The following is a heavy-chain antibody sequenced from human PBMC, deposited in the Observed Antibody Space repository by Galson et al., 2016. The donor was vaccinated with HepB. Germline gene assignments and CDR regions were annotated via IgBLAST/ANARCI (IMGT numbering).Heavy chain of an antibody. D-gene: IGHD3-10*01. CDR3: ARERAETVAQGVIRVHRIHYYYGMDV. J-gene: IGHJ6*02. CDR2: ISANSDST. Sequence: SLRLSCADSGFYFSDYSMNWVRQAPGKGLEWLSYISANSDSTYYADSVKGRFTISRDNAKNSLYLQMNSLRDEDTAVYYCARERAETVAQGVIRVHRIHYYYGMDVWGQGTTVTASS. V-gene: IGHV3-48*02. CDR1: GFYFSDYS.